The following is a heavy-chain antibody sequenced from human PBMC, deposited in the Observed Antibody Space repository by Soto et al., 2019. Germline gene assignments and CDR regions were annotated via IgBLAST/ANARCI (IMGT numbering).Heavy chain of an antibody. Sequence: QVQLVESGGGVVQPGRSLRLSCAASGFIFSSYAFHWVRQAPGKGLEWVAILSDDGSNKDYAGSVKGRFTISRDNSRNTLYLQMNSLRADDTAVYYCARHLSHLKFGWFDPWGQGTLVIVSS. V-gene: IGHV3-30-3*01. CDR1: GFIFSSYA. D-gene: IGHD3-3*02. J-gene: IGHJ5*02. CDR3: ARHLSHLKFGWFDP. CDR2: LSDDGSNK.